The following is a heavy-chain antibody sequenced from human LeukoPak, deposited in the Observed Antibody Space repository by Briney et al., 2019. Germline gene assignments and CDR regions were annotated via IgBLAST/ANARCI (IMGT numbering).Heavy chain of an antibody. Sequence: SVKVSCKASGGTFSSYAISWVRQAPGQGLEWMGGIIPIFGTANYAQKFQGRVTITADKSTSTAYMELSSLRSDDTAVYYCARDLKMAYSSGRYSWGTGSSNGYWGQGTLVTVSS. CDR2: IIPIFGTA. J-gene: IGHJ4*02. CDR3: ARDLKMAYSSGRYSWGTGSSNGY. V-gene: IGHV1-69*06. D-gene: IGHD6-19*01. CDR1: GGTFSSYA.